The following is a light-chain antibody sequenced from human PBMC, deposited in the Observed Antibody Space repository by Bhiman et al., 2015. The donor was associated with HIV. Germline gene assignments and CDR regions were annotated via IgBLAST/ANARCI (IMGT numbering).Light chain of an antibody. CDR3: GTWDSSLSARV. J-gene: IGLJ3*02. CDR2: ENN. CDR1: SSNIGNNY. V-gene: IGLV1-51*02. Sequence: QSVLTQPPSVSAAPGQKVTISCSGSSSNIGNNYVSWYQQLPGTAPKVLIYENNKRPSGIPDRFSGSKSGTSATLGITGLQTGDEADYYCGTWDSSLSARVFGGGTKVTVL.